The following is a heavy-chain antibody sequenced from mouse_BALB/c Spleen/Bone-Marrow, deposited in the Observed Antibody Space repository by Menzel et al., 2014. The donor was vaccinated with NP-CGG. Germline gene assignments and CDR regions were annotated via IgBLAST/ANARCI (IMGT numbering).Heavy chain of an antibody. J-gene: IGHJ4*01. CDR1: GFSLSRYS. CDR2: IWGGGST. V-gene: IGHV2-6-4*01. D-gene: IGHD1-2*01. Sequence: VKLVESGPGLVAPSQSLSITCTVSGFSLSRYSVHWVRQPRGKGLEWLGMIWGGGSTDYNSALKSRLSISKDNSKSQVFLKMNSLQTDDTAMYYCARNIHITTWMDYWGQGTSVTVSS. CDR3: ARNIHITTWMDY.